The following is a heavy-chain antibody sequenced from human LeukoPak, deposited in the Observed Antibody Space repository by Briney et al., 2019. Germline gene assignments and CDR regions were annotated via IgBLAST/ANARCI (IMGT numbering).Heavy chain of an antibody. D-gene: IGHD6-6*01. Sequence: GGSLRLSCAASGFTFSSYGMHWVRQAPGKGLGWVAVISYDGSNKYYADSVKGRFTISRDDSKNTLNLQMNSLRAEDTAVYYCAKGIIAARRQSGDYGMDVWGQGTTVTVSS. CDR1: GFTFSSYG. CDR2: ISYDGSNK. V-gene: IGHV3-30*18. J-gene: IGHJ6*02. CDR3: AKGIIAARRQSGDYGMDV.